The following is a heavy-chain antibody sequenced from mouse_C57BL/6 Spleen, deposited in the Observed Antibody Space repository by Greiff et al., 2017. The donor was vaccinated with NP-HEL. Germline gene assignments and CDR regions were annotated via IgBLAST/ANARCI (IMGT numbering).Heavy chain of an antibody. CDR1: GFSLTSYG. Sequence: VKLQESGPGLVQPSQSLSITCTVSGFSLTSYGVHWVRQSPGKGLEWLGVIWRGGSTDYNAAFMSRLSITKDNSKSQVFFKMHSLQADDTAIYYCAKTPNGYYYAMDYWGQGTSVTVSS. CDR2: IWRGGST. J-gene: IGHJ4*01. V-gene: IGHV2-5*01. CDR3: AKTPNGYYYAMDY.